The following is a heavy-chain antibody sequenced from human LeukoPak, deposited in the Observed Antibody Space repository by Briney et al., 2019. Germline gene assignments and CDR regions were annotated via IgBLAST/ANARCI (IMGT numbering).Heavy chain of an antibody. V-gene: IGHV4-30-4*01. CDR2: ISKSGGT. CDR1: GASISSGDYY. Sequence: SETLSLTCNVSGASISSGDYYWSWIRQPPGKGLEWIGYISKSGGTYYNPSVSRRLTISRDTSKNQFSVRLSSVTAADTAVYYCARGGDIASSVGSHFDYWGQGSLVTVSS. J-gene: IGHJ4*02. D-gene: IGHD5/OR15-5a*01. CDR3: ARGGDIASSVGSHFDY.